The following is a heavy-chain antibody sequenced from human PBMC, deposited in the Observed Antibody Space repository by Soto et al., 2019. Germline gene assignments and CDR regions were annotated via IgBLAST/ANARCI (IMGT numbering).Heavy chain of an antibody. CDR3: VPLCRYCSTTTPS. D-gene: IGHD2-2*01. J-gene: IGHJ4*02. CDR2: ISGNGGDYT. V-gene: IGHV3-23*01. Sequence: AGGSLRLSCAASGFTFSTYAMSWVRQAPRKGLEWVSAISGNGGDYTYYADYVKGRFTISRDNSKNTLYLQMNSLRAEDTAVYYCVPLCRYCSTTTPSWGQGTLVTVSS. CDR1: GFTFSTYA.